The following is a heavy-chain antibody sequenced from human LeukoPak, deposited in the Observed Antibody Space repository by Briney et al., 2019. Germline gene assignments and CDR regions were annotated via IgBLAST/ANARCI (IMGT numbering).Heavy chain of an antibody. V-gene: IGHV4-38-2*02. Sequence: PSETLSLTCTVSGYSISSGYYWGWIRQPPGKGLEWIGSIYHSGSTYYNPSLKSRVTISVDTSKNQFSLKLSSVTAADTAVYYCASLLYCSSTSCPPGYWGQGTLVTVSS. CDR2: IYHSGST. CDR1: GYSISSGYY. J-gene: IGHJ4*02. D-gene: IGHD2-2*01. CDR3: ASLLYCSSTSCPPGY.